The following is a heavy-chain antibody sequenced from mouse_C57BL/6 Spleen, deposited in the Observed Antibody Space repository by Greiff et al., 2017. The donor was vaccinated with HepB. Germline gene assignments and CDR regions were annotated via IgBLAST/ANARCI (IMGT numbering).Heavy chain of an antibody. D-gene: IGHD2-5*01. V-gene: IGHV1-69*01. CDR1: GYTFTSYW. J-gene: IGHJ2*01. CDR3: ARGDYSNYSYYFDY. CDR2: IDPSDSYT. Sequence: QVQLQQPGAELVMPGASVKLSCKASGYTFTSYWMHWVKQRPGQGLEWIGEIDPSDSYTNYNQKFKGKSTLTVDKSSSTAYMQLSSLTSEDSAVYYCARGDYSNYSYYFDYWGQGTTLTVSS.